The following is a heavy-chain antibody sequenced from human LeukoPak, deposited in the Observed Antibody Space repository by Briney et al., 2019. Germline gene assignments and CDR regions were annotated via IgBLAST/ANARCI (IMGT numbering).Heavy chain of an antibody. CDR3: ARGWKAAARYRPFDY. V-gene: IGHV4-34*01. Sequence: SETLSLTCAVYGGSFSGYYWSWIRQPPGKGLEWFGEINHSGSTNYNPSLKSRVTISVDTSKNQFSLKLSSVTAADTAVYYCARGWKAAARYRPFDYWGQGTLVTVSS. CDR1: GGSFSGYY. D-gene: IGHD6-13*01. J-gene: IGHJ4*02. CDR2: INHSGST.